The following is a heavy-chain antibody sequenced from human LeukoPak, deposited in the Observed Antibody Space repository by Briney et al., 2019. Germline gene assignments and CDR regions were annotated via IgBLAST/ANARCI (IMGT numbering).Heavy chain of an antibody. CDR2: IYYSGST. CDR3: AMGSSGQFDY. Sequence: SETLSLTCTVSGGSISSGDYYWSWIRQPPGKGPEWIGYIYYSGSTYYNPSLKSRVTISVDTSKNQFSLKLSSVTAADTAVYYCAMGSSGQFDYWGQGTLVTVSS. CDR1: GGSISSGDYY. D-gene: IGHD3-22*01. J-gene: IGHJ4*02. V-gene: IGHV4-30-4*01.